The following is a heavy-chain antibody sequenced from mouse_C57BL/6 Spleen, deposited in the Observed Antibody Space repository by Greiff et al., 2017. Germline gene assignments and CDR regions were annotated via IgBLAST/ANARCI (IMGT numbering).Heavy chain of an antibody. V-gene: IGHV1-82*01. Sequence: VQLQESGPELVKPGASVKISCKASGYAFSSSWMNWVKQRPGKGLEWIGRIYPGDGDTNYNGKFKGKATLTADKSSSTAYMQLSSLTSEDSAVYFCARGEREFAYWGQGTLVTVSA. CDR1: GYAFSSSW. CDR2: IYPGDGDT. CDR3: ARGEREFAY. J-gene: IGHJ3*01.